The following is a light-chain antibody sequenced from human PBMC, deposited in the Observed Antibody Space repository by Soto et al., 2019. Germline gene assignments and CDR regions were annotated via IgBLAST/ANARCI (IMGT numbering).Light chain of an antibody. CDR3: QQYGSSLTWT. V-gene: IGKV3-20*01. Sequence: EIVLTQSPVTLSLSPGERATLSCRTSQSVSSRLAWYQQKPGQAPRLLIYGASSRAIGIPDRFSGSGSGTDFTLTISRLEPEDFAVYYCQQYGSSLTWTSGQGTKV. CDR1: QSVSSR. J-gene: IGKJ1*01. CDR2: GAS.